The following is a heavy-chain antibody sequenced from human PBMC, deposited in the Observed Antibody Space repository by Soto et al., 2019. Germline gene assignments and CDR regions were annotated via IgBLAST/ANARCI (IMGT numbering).Heavy chain of an antibody. CDR2: IGSTGRDT. CDR1: GFTFSSFA. J-gene: IGHJ4*02. CDR3: ARRKLPQPTGEGLAY. Sequence: LQSGGGLAQPGGSLRLSCEASGFTFSSFAMMWVRQAPGQGLQWVSGIGSTGRDTYYAPSVRGRFTVSRDNSKKTVYWDMNSLGDDDTAAYYCARRKLPQPTGEGLAYWGQGTLVTVSS. D-gene: IGHD1-1*01. V-gene: IGHV3-23*01.